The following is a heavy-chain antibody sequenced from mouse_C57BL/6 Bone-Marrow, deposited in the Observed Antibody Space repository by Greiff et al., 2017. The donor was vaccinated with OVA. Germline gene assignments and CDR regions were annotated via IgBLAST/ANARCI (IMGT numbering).Heavy chain of an antibody. Sequence: EVQLQESGGGLVKPGGSLKLSCAASGFTFSSYAMSWVRQTPEKRLEWVATISDGGSYTYYPDNVKGRFTISRDNAKNNLYLQMSHLKSEDTAMYYCARDLAARSYAMDYWGQGTSVTVSS. J-gene: IGHJ4*01. V-gene: IGHV5-4*01. CDR1: GFTFSSYA. CDR3: ARDLAARSYAMDY. CDR2: ISDGGSYT.